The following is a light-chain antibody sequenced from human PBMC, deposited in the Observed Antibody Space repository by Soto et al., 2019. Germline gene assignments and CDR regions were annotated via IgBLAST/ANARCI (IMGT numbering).Light chain of an antibody. CDR2: EVS. V-gene: IGLV2-8*01. CDR3: SSYAGSNNV. CDR1: SSDVGGCNY. J-gene: IGLJ1*01. Sequence: QSVLTQPPSASGSPGQSVTISCTGTSSDVGGCNYVSWYQQHPGKAPKLMICEVSKRPSGVPDRFSGSKSGNTASLTVSGLQAEDEADYYCSSYAGSNNVFGTGTKVTVL.